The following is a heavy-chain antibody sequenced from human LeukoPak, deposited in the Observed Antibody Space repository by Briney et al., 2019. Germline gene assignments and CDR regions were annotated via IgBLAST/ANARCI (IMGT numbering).Heavy chain of an antibody. CDR2: FDPEDGET. J-gene: IGHJ6*04. Sequence: AASVKVSCKVSGYTLTELSMHWVRQAPGKGLEWMGGFDPEDGETIYAQKFQGRVTMTEDTSTDTAYMELSSLGSEDTAVYYCATRPAARYGMDVWGKGATVTVSS. V-gene: IGHV1-24*01. D-gene: IGHD2-2*01. CDR3: ATRPAARYGMDV. CDR1: GYTLTELS.